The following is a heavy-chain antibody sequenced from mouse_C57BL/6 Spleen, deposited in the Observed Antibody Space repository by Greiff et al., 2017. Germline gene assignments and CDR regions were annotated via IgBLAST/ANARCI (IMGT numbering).Heavy chain of an antibody. CDR1: GYTFTSHW. Sequence: VQLQQPGAELVKPGASVKMSCKASGYTFTSHWITWVKQRPGQGPEWIGDIYPGSGSTKYNEKFKRKATLTVDTAATTAYMQLRRLRFEASAVSYCAREDCVPFAYWGQGTLVTVSA. CDR2: IYPGSGST. J-gene: IGHJ3*01. CDR3: AREDCVPFAY. V-gene: IGHV1-55*01.